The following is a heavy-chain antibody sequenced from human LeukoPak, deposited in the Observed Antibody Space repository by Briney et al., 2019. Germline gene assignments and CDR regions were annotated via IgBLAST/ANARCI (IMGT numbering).Heavy chain of an antibody. D-gene: IGHD2-2*01. CDR2: ISAYNGNT. CDR3: ARDSGYCSSTSCSHIFDY. Sequence: GASVKVSCKASGYTFTSYGISWVRQAPGQGLEWMGWISAYNGNTNYAQKLQGRVTMTTDTSTSTAYMELRSLRSDDTAVYYCARDSGYCSSTSCSHIFDYWGQGTLVTVSS. CDR1: GYTFTSYG. V-gene: IGHV1-18*01. J-gene: IGHJ4*02.